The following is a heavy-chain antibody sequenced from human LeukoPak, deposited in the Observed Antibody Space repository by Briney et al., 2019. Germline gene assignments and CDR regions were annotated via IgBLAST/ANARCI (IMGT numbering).Heavy chain of an antibody. CDR2: ITYDGSNK. Sequence: GGSLRLSCAASGFTFSRHGMHWVRQAPGKGLEWVAVITYDGSNKYYADSVKGRFTISRDDSKNTLYLQMNSLRAEDTAVYYCAKSPGGDLDYWGQGTLVTVSS. CDR1: GFTFSRHG. D-gene: IGHD2-21*02. J-gene: IGHJ4*02. CDR3: AKSPGGDLDY. V-gene: IGHV3-30*18.